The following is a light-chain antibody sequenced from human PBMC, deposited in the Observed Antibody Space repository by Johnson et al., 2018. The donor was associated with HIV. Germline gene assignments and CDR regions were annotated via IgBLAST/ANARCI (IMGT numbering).Light chain of an antibody. Sequence: QSVLTQPPSVSAAPGQKVTISCSGSSSNIGNNYVSWYQHFPETAPKLLIYDNNKRPSGIPDRFSGSKSGTSATLGITGLWPEDEADYYCLAWDTGPRAWEVFGTGTKVTVL. CDR2: DNN. V-gene: IGLV1-41*01. J-gene: IGLJ1*01. CDR1: SSNIGNNY. CDR3: LAWDTGPRAWEV.